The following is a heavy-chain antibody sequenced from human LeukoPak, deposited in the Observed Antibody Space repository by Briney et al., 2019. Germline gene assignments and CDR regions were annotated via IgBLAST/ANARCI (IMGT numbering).Heavy chain of an antibody. J-gene: IGHJ4*02. CDR3: ARNPDYDILTGGPYFDY. D-gene: IGHD3-9*01. CDR2: ISAYNGNT. V-gene: IGHV1-18*01. Sequence: ASVKVSCKASGYTFTSYGISWVRQAPGQGLEWMGWISAYNGNTNYAQKLQGRVTMTTDTSTSTAYMELRSLRSDDTAVYYCARNPDYDILTGGPYFDYWGQGTLVTVSS. CDR1: GYTFTSYG.